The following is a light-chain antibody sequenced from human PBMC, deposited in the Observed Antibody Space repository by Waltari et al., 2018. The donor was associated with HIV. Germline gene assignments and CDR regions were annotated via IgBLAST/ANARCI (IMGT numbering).Light chain of an antibody. CDR1: SPTSYY. CDR2: DGS. Sequence: SSGLAQDSAVSVALGQTVRITCRGDSPTSYYASWYRQKVGQAPSLVIYDGSKRPSGIPGRFSGTTSGSTASLTITGAQSGDEADYYCSSRDTSGNCVIFGGGTTLTVL. J-gene: IGLJ2*01. CDR3: SSRDTSGNCVI. V-gene: IGLV3-19*01.